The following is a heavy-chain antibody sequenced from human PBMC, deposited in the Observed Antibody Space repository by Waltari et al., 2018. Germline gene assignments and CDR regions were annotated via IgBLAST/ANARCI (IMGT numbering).Heavy chain of an antibody. Sequence: EVQLVESGGGLVQPGGSLRLSCAASGFTFSSYWMSWVRQAPGKGLEWVANIKQDGSEKYYVDSVKGRFTISRDDPKNTLYLQMNSLRLEDTAVYFCARDKSRGLLYEAEGPNAMDVWGQGTAVTVSS. CDR1: GFTFSSYW. CDR2: IKQDGSEK. J-gene: IGHJ6*02. CDR3: ARDKSRGLLYEAEGPNAMDV. V-gene: IGHV3-7*01. D-gene: IGHD2-8*01.